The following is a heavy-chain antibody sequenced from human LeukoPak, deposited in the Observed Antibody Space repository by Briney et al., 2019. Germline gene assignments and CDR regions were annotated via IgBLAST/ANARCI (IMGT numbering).Heavy chain of an antibody. CDR2: IYYSGST. Sequence: PSQTLSPTCTVSGGSISSGDYYWSWIRQPPGKGLEWIGYIYYSGSTHYNPSLKSRVTISVDTSKNQFSLKLSSATAADTAVYYCASSSSWYYFDYWGQGTLVTASS. J-gene: IGHJ4*02. D-gene: IGHD6-13*01. V-gene: IGHV4-30-4*01. CDR3: ASSSSWYYFDY. CDR1: GGSISSGDYY.